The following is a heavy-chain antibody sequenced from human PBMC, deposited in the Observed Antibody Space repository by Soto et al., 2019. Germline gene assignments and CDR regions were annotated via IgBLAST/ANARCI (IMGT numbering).Heavy chain of an antibody. Sequence: SVKVSCKASGGTLSSYAISWVRQSPGQGLEWMGGIIPIFGTANYAQKFQGRVTITADESTSTAYMELSSLRSEDTAVYYCARSRPYYYDSSGCFCWFDPWGQGTLVTVSS. J-gene: IGHJ5*02. CDR2: IIPIFGTA. CDR1: GGTLSSYA. D-gene: IGHD3-22*01. V-gene: IGHV1-69*13. CDR3: ARSRPYYYDSSGCFCWFDP.